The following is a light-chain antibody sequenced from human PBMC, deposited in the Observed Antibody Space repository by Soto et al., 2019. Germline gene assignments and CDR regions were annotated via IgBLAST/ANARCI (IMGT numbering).Light chain of an antibody. CDR2: EVT. V-gene: IGLV2-14*01. CDR1: GSDVGDSSH. Sequence: QSALTQPRSVSGSPGQSVTISCTATGSDVGDSSHVSWYQLHPGKAPKLMIYEVTNRPSGVSNRFSGSKSGNTASLTISGLQAEDEADYYCSSYTTSSTRVFGPGTKVTVL. CDR3: SSYTTSSTRV. J-gene: IGLJ1*01.